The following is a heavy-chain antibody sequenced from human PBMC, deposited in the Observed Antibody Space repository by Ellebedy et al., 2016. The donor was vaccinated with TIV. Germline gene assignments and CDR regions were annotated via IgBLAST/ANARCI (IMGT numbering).Heavy chain of an antibody. V-gene: IGHV4-31*03. J-gene: IGHJ4*02. D-gene: IGHD2-2*02. CDR2: IYYSGST. CDR3: ASIGYCSSTSCYTGTFDY. Sequence: SETLSLXCTVSGGSISSGGYYWSWIRQHPGKGLEWIGYIYYSGSTYYNPSLKSRVTISVDTSKNQFSLKLSSVTAADTAVYYCASIGYCSSTSCYTGTFDYWGQGTLVTVSS. CDR1: GGSISSGGYY.